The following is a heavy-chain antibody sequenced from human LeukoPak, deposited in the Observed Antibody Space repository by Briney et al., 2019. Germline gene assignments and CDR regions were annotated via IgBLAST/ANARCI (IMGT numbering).Heavy chain of an antibody. CDR2: INSNSGGT. J-gene: IGHJ6*02. V-gene: IGHV1-2*02. Sequence: GASVKVSCKASGYTFTDYYINWVRQGPGQGLEWTGLINSNSGGTTYAQKFQGRVTMTRDTSFNTAYMDLSSLKSDDTAVYYCARVKVGARDNGMDVWGQGTTVTVSS. D-gene: IGHD1-26*01. CDR1: GYTFTDYY. CDR3: ARVKVGARDNGMDV.